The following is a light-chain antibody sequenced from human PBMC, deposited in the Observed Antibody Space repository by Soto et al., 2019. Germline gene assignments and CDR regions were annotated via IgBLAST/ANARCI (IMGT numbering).Light chain of an antibody. CDR2: GAS. CDR3: QKYHDWVT. J-gene: IGKJ4*01. V-gene: IGKV3D-15*01. CDR1: QSVISN. Sequence: ETGMTQSPGTLSVSPGESATLSCGTSQSVISNLAWYQHKPGQAPRLLIYGASTRATGIPARFSGSGSGTEFTLNISYLRPEDAAVYFWQKYHDWVTFGGGTRVEI.